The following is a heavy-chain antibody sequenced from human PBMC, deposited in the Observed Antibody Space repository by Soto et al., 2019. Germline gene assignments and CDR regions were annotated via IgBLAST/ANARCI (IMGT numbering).Heavy chain of an antibody. CDR1: GFTFSSYG. CDR3: AKESLFSSGGTSYFDS. Sequence: HPGGSLRHSCAASGFTFSSYGMHWVRQAPGKGLEWVAVISYDGSNKYYADSVKGRFTISRDNSKNTLYLQMNSLRAEDTAVYYCAKESLFSSGGTSYFDSLCLGTLLTIYS. V-gene: IGHV3-30*18. D-gene: IGHD3-22*01. CDR2: ISYDGSNK. J-gene: IGHJ4*02.